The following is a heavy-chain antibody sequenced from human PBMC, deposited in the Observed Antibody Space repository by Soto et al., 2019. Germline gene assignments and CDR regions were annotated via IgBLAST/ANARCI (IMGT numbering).Heavy chain of an antibody. Sequence: GGSLRLSCAASGFTFSSYAMHWVRQAPGKGLEWVAVISYDGSNKYYADSVKGRFTISRDNSKNTLYLQMNSLRAEDTAVYYCARDEGYCTNGVCYLSYYYYGMDVWGQGTTVTVSS. V-gene: IGHV3-30-3*01. CDR3: ARDEGYCTNGVCYLSYYYYGMDV. CDR2: ISYDGSNK. CDR1: GFTFSSYA. D-gene: IGHD2-8*01. J-gene: IGHJ6*02.